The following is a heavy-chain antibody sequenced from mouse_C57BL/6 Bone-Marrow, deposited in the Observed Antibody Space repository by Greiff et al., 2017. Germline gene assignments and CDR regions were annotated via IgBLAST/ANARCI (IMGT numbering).Heavy chain of an antibody. D-gene: IGHD1-1*01. CDR2: IYPGSGNT. Sequence: VQLQQSGAELVRPGASVKLSCKASGYTFTDYYINWVKQRPGQGLEWIARIYPGSGNTYYNEKFKGKATLTAEKSSSTAYMQLSSLTSADSAVYFCAREGGYYYGSSPPWYFDVWGTGTTVTVSS. CDR1: GYTFTDYY. V-gene: IGHV1-76*01. CDR3: AREGGYYYGSSPPWYFDV. J-gene: IGHJ1*03.